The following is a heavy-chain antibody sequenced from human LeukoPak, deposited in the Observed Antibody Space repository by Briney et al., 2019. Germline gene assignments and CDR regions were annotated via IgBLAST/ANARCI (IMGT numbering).Heavy chain of an antibody. CDR1: GFTFSSYS. Sequence: GGSLRLSCAASGFTFSSYSMNWVRQAPGKGLEWVSSISSSSSYIYYADSVKGRFTISRDNAKSSLYLQMNSLRAEDTAVYYCARGGSYGDYYFDYWGQGILVTVSS. D-gene: IGHD4-17*01. CDR3: ARGGSYGDYYFDY. J-gene: IGHJ4*02. V-gene: IGHV3-21*01. CDR2: ISSSSSYI.